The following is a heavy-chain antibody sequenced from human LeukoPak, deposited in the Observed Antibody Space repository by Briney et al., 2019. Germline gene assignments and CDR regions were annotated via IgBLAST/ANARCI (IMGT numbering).Heavy chain of an antibody. V-gene: IGHV1-46*01. D-gene: IGHD1-7*01. CDR3: AKCSETGTTRWFDP. Sequence: ASVKVSCKASGYTFTSYCLHWVRQAPGQGLEWMGLINPSGTTTYAQNFQGRVTMTRDTSASTACMELSSLRSDDTAVYYCAKCSETGTTRWFDPWGQGTLVTVSS. J-gene: IGHJ5*02. CDR1: GYTFTSYC. CDR2: INPSGTT.